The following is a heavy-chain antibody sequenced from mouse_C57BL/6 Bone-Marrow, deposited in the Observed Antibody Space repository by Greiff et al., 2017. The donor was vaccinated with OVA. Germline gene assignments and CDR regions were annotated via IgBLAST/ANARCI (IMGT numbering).Heavy chain of an antibody. J-gene: IGHJ2*01. CDR2: INPGSGGT. CDR1: GYAFTNYL. D-gene: IGHD3-3*01. CDR3: AREGQRGYYFDY. Sequence: QVQLQQSGAELVRPGTSVKVSCKASGYAFTNYLIEWVKQRPGQGLEWIGVINPGSGGTNYNEKFKGKATLTADKSSSTAYMQLSSLTSEDSAVYFCAREGQRGYYFDYWGQGTTLTVSS. V-gene: IGHV1-54*01.